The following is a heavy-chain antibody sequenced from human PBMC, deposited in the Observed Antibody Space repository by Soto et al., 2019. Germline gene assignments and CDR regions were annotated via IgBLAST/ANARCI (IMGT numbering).Heavy chain of an antibody. V-gene: IGHV3-9*01. Sequence: EVQLVESGGGLVQPGRSLRLSCAASGFTFDDYAMHWVRQAPGKGLEWVSGISWNSGSIGYADSVKGRFTISRDNAKNSLYLQRNSLRAEDTAFYYCAKILGEGVIWGSRFAPWGKGTLVTVSS. CDR2: ISWNSGSI. D-gene: IGHD3-16*01. CDR1: GFTFDDYA. CDR3: AKILGEGVIWGSRFAP. J-gene: IGHJ5*02.